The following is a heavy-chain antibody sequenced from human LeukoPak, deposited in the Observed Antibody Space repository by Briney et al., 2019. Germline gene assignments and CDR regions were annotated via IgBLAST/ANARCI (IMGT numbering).Heavy chain of an antibody. Sequence: MSSETLSLTCTVSGGSISSSTYFWGWIRQPPGKGLEWIGTIYYSGSTYYNPSLKSRVTISVDSSKNQFSLRLSSVTAADTAVYYCARVRGIGSSWYGKVSTRNYYCYYMDVWGKGTTVTVSS. CDR1: GGSISSSTYF. D-gene: IGHD6-13*01. CDR3: ARVRGIGSSWYGKVSTRNYYCYYMDV. V-gene: IGHV4-39*07. CDR2: IYYSGST. J-gene: IGHJ6*03.